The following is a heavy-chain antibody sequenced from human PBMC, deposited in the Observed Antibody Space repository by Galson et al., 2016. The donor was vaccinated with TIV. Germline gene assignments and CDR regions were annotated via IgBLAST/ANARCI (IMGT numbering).Heavy chain of an antibody. CDR3: AAFPFYYDNSRPPFDY. Sequence: SVKVSCKASGFIFTSSAVQWVRQARGQRLEWIGWIVVGSGNTNHAQNFQERVTITRDMSTSTVYMELSSLRPEDTAVYYCAAFPFYYDNSRPPFDYWGQGTLVTVSS. V-gene: IGHV1-58*01. CDR2: IVVGSGNT. D-gene: IGHD3-22*01. J-gene: IGHJ4*02. CDR1: GFIFTSSA.